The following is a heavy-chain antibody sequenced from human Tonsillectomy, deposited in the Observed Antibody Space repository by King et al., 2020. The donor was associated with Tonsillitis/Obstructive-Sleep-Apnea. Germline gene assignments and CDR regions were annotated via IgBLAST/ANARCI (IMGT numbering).Heavy chain of an antibody. Sequence: VQLVESGGGLVQPGRSLRLSCAASGFTFHDYAMHWVRQAPGKGLEWVSGINWNSGATGYADSVKGRFTISRDNAKNFLFLQMNSLRDEDTALYYCAKDLSPPEEGGTYYFDSWGQGTLVTVSS. CDR1: GFTFHDYA. CDR3: AKDLSPPEEGGTYYFDS. J-gene: IGHJ4*02. V-gene: IGHV3-9*01. CDR2: INWNSGAT. D-gene: IGHD1-26*01.